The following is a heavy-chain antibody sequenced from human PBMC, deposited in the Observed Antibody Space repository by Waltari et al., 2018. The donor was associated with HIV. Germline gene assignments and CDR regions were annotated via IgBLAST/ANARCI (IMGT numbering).Heavy chain of an antibody. CDR1: EYRFTEYD. CDR2: MNPDSGNT. V-gene: IGHV1-8*01. Sequence: QEQLVQSGAEVKKPGASVKVSCKASEYRFTEYDLNWVRQAPGQGLEWMGRMNPDSGNTEYAQKCQGRVTMTRDTSTSKAYMELSSLRSDDTAVYYCARAVYGSGLNFLDYWGQGTLVSVSS. J-gene: IGHJ4*02. CDR3: ARAVYGSGLNFLDY. D-gene: IGHD3-10*01.